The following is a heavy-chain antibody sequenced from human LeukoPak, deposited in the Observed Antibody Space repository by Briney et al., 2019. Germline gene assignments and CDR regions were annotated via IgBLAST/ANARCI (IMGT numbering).Heavy chain of an antibody. CDR1: GCSISSSSYH. Sequence: SETLSLTCTASGCSISSSSYHWGWIRPPQGKEVEWIGSIYYNGSTNYNRSVKSRVTISVDTSKNQISLKLSSATAADTAVYYCAREVVLVDYCGQGTLVTVSS. CDR3: AREVVLVDY. V-gene: IGHV4-39*02. CDR2: IYYNGST. J-gene: IGHJ4*02.